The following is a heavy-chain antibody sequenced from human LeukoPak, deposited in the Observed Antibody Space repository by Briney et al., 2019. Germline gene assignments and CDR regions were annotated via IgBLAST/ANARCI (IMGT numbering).Heavy chain of an antibody. CDR3: AKASWVSNADAVL. D-gene: IGHD1-1*01. CDR2: SNGAREQ. V-gene: IGHV3-23*01. Sequence: PGGSVRLSCVACGFIFRNYAMIWVPQAPAGGGEGVASSNGAREQFYAASVKARFTLSRDHSRTTVYLQPNNLRVEDTAVYYCAKASWVSNADAVLWGQRTLVTVSS. CDR1: GFIFRNYA. J-gene: IGHJ4*02.